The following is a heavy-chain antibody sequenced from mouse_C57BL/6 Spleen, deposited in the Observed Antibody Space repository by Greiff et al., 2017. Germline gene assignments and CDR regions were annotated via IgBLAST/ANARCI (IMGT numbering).Heavy chain of an antibody. Sequence: VKLMESGAELVRPGASVTLSCKASGYTFTDYEMHWVKQTPVHGLEWIGAIDPETGGTAYNQKFKGKAILTADKSSSTAYMELRSLTSEDSAVYYCTRDDFWGTGTTVTVSS. CDR2: IDPETGGT. CDR1: GYTFTDYE. CDR3: TRDDF. J-gene: IGHJ1*03. V-gene: IGHV1-15*01.